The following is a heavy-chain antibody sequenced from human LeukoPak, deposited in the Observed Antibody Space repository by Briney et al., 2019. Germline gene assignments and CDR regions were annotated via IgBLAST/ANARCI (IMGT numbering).Heavy chain of an antibody. D-gene: IGHD4-17*01. CDR1: GFTFSSYA. CDR3: AKDEDYGQYILPFEY. CDR2: ISGSGGST. Sequence: PGGSLRLSCAASGFTFSSYAMSWVRQAPGKGLEWVSAISGSGGSTYYADSVEGRFTISRDNSKNTLYLQMNSLRAEETAVYYCAKDEDYGQYILPFEYWGQGTLVTVSS. J-gene: IGHJ4*02. V-gene: IGHV3-23*01.